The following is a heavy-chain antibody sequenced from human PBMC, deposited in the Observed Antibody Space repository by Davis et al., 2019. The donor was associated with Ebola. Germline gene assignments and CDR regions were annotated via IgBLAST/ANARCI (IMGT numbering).Heavy chain of an antibody. V-gene: IGHV3-48*04. J-gene: IGHJ4*01. CDR1: GFTFSSYS. CDR2: ISSSSSTI. CDR3: ARLPSGVGRALDY. D-gene: IGHD5-12*01. Sequence: PGGSLRLSCAASGFTFSSYSMNWVRQAPGKGLEWVSYISSSSSTIYYADSVKGRFTISRDNAKNSLFLQLNSLRAEDTALYHCARLPSGVGRALDYWGHGTLVTVSS.